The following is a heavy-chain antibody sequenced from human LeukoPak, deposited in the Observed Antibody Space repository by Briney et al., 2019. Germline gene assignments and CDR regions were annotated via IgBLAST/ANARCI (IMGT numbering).Heavy chain of an antibody. CDR1: GFTVSSNY. J-gene: IGHJ4*02. Sequence: AGGSLRLSCAASGFTVSSNYMSWVRQAPGKGLEWVSVIYSGGSTYYADSVKGRFTISRDNSKNTLYLQMNSLRAEDTAVYYCARISVTSSAFDYWGQGTLVTVSS. CDR2: IYSGGST. CDR3: ARISVTSSAFDY. D-gene: IGHD2-2*01. V-gene: IGHV3-66*01.